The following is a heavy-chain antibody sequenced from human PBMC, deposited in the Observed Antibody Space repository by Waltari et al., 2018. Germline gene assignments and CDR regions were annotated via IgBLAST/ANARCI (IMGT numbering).Heavy chain of an antibody. D-gene: IGHD2-8*01. CDR1: GGSISSYY. V-gene: IGHV4-59*01. CDR3: AREARTYHNGVSTAVNDY. CDR2: IYYSGST. Sequence: QVQLQESGPGLVKPSETLSLTCTVSGGSISSYYWSWIRQPPGKGLEWIGYIYYSGSTNYNPSLKSRVTISVDTSKNQFSLKLSSVTAADTAVYYCAREARTYHNGVSTAVNDYWGQGTLVTVSS. J-gene: IGHJ4*02.